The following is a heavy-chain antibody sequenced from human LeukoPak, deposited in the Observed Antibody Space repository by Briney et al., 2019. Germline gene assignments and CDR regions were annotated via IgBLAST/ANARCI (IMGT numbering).Heavy chain of an antibody. V-gene: IGHV1-2*02. CDR2: INPNSGGT. D-gene: IGHD3-22*01. Sequence: ASVKVSCKASGYTFTGYYMHWVRQAPGQGLEWMGWINPNSGGTNYAQKFQGRVTMTRDTSISTAYMELSRLRSDDTAVYYCARGDYYDSSGYSDWGQGTLVTVSS. J-gene: IGHJ4*02. CDR1: GYTFTGYY. CDR3: ARGDYYDSSGYSD.